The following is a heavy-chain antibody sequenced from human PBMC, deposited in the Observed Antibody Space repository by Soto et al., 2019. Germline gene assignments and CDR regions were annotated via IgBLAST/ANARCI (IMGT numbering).Heavy chain of an antibody. Sequence: ASVKVSCKASGYTFTIYPMHWVRQAPGQGLEWMGWINAGNGDTKYSQKFQGRVTITRDTSASTAYMELSSLGSEDTAVYYCARDWTHYDSSGPGDYWGQGTLVTVSS. V-gene: IGHV1-3*01. CDR2: INAGNGDT. CDR3: ARDWTHYDSSGPGDY. J-gene: IGHJ4*02. CDR1: GYTFTIYP. D-gene: IGHD3-22*01.